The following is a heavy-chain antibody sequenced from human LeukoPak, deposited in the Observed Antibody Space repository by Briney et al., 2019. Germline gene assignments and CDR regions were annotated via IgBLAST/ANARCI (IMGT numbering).Heavy chain of an antibody. CDR2: ISYDGSNK. CDR1: GFTFSSYG. V-gene: IGHV3-30*18. Sequence: GRSLRLSCAASGFTFSSYGMHWVRQASGKGLEWVAVISYDGSNKYCADSVKGRFTISRDNSKNTLYLQMNSLRAEDTAVYYCAKVGRYYYDSSGYSDYWGQGTLVTVSS. D-gene: IGHD3-22*01. J-gene: IGHJ4*02. CDR3: AKVGRYYYDSSGYSDY.